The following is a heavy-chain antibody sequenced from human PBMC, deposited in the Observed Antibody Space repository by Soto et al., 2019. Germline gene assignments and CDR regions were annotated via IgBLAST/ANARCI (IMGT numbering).Heavy chain of an antibody. V-gene: IGHV1-2*04. CDR3: ATAVGLMGCKAAFDI. D-gene: IGHD2-8*01. J-gene: IGHJ3*02. Sequence: ASVKVSCKASGYTFTGYYMHWVRQAPGQGLEWMGWINPNSGGTNYAQKFQGWVTMTEDTSVDTAYMELGSLRSDDTDVYYCATAVGLMGCKAAFDIWGEGTRVTVSS. CDR2: INPNSGGT. CDR1: GYTFTGYY.